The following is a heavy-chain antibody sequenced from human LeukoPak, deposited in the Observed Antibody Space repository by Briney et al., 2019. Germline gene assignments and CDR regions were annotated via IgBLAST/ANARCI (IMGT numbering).Heavy chain of an antibody. J-gene: IGHJ6*03. V-gene: IGHV3-53*01. CDR2: IHSGGST. D-gene: IGHD6-13*01. Sequence: PGRSLRLSCAASGFTVNSNYMSWVRQAPGKGLEWVSVIHSGGSTYYADSVKGRFTISRDNSKNTLYLQMNSLRAEDTAVYYCARTSGYSSSWSNYYYMDVWGKGTTVTVSS. CDR1: GFTVNSNY. CDR3: ARTSGYSSSWSNYYYMDV.